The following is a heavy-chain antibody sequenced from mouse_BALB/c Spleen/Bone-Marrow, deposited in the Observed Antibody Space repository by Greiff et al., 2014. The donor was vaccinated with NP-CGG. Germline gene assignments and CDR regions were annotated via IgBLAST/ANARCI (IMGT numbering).Heavy chain of an antibody. CDR2: ILPGSDST. CDR3: ARNYGNYVWFAN. V-gene: IGHV1-9*01. J-gene: IGHJ3*01. Sequence: QVQLQQSGAELMKPGASVKISCKATGYTFSRYWIEWVKQRPGHGLEWIGEILPGSDSTNYNEKFKGKATFTADTSSNTAYMQLSSLTSEDSAVYYCARNYGNYVWFANWGQGTLVTVSA. D-gene: IGHD2-1*01. CDR1: GYTFSRYW.